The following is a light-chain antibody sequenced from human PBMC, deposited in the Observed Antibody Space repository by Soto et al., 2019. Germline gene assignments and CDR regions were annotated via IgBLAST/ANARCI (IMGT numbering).Light chain of an antibody. CDR2: DAS. Sequence: EIVLTQSPANLSLSPGERATLSCRASQSVSSYLAWYQQKPGQAPRLLIYDASNRATGIPARFSGSGSGTDFTPTISSLEPADFAVYYCQQRSNWPLFTFGPGTKVDIK. V-gene: IGKV3-11*01. J-gene: IGKJ3*01. CDR1: QSVSSY. CDR3: QQRSNWPLFT.